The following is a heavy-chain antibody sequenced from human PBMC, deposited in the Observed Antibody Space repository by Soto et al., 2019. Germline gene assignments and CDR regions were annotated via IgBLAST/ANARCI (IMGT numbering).Heavy chain of an antibody. CDR1: GFTFSSYA. J-gene: IGHJ6*02. V-gene: IGHV3-30-3*01. CDR2: ISYDGSNK. CDR3: ARDLYYDSSYGMDV. Sequence: PGGSLRLSCAASGFTFSSYAMHWVRQAPGKGLEWVAVISYDGSNKYYADSVKGRFTISRDNSKNTLYLQMNSLRAEDTAVYYCARDLYYDSSYGMDVWGQWTTVIVSS. D-gene: IGHD3-22*01.